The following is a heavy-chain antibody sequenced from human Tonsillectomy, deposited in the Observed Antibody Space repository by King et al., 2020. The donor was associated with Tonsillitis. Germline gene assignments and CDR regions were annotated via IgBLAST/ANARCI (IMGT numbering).Heavy chain of an antibody. D-gene: IGHD4-17*01. CDR1: GFPFSGAA. CDR2: IRSKANSYAT. V-gene: IGHV3-73*02. J-gene: IGHJ6*02. Sequence: VQLVESGGGLVQPGGSLTLSCAASGFPFSGAAMHWVRQASGKGLEWVGLIRSKANSYATVYAASVNGRFTVSRDDSKSTAYLQVNSLKTEDTAVYYCTRGGDYDSGYYYGMDVWGQGTTVTVSS. CDR3: TRGGDYDSGYYYGMDV.